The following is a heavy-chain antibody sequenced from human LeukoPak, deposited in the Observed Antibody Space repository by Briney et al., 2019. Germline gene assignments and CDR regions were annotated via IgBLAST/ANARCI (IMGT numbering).Heavy chain of an antibody. CDR3: ARGRGSD. CDR2: IRRGGTT. Sequence: GGSLRLSCEASGFTDSSDFMGWVRHAPGKGLEWVSIIRRGGTTYYADSVKGRFTTSRDSFKNTLNLQMNSLRAEDTAVYYCARGRGSDWGQGTLVTVSS. D-gene: IGHD2-15*01. CDR1: GFTDSSDF. J-gene: IGHJ4*02. V-gene: IGHV3-53*01.